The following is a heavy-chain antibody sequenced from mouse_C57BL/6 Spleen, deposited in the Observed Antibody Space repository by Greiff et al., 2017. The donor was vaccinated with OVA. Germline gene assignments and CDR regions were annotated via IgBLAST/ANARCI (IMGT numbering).Heavy chain of an antibody. CDR3: ARVSYGSSPAWFGY. Sequence: VKLVESGPGLVAPSQSLSITCTVSGFSLTSYAISWVRQPPGKGLEWLGVIWTGGGTNYNSALKSRLSISKDNANSQVFLNMNSLQTDDPARYYYARVSYGSSPAWFGYWGQGTLVTVSA. D-gene: IGHD1-1*01. J-gene: IGHJ3*01. CDR2: IWTGGGT. V-gene: IGHV2-9-1*01. CDR1: GFSLTSYA.